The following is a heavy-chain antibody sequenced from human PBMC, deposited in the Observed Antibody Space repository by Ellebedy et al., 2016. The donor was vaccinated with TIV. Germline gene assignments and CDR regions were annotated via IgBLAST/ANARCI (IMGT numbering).Heavy chain of an antibody. D-gene: IGHD1-26*01. CDR1: AYSFTSYW. Sequence: GGSLRLSCKGSAYSFTSYWIGWVRQMPGKGLEWMGIIYPGDSDTRYSPSFQGQVTISADKSISTAYLQWSSLKASDTAMYYCAWYSGSYFDYWGQGTLVTVSS. CDR2: IYPGDSDT. CDR3: AWYSGSYFDY. J-gene: IGHJ4*02. V-gene: IGHV5-51*01.